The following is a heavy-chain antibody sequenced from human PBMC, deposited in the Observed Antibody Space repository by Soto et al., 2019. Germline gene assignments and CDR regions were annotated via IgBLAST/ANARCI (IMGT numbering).Heavy chain of an antibody. V-gene: IGHV1-69*12. Sequence: QVQLVQSGAEVKKPGSSVKVSCKASGGTFSSYAISWVRQAPGQGLEWMGGIIPIFGTANYAQRFQGRVTITADESPSTDYMELSSLRSEDTAVYYCARVGCSGGSCPKNYYYGMDVWGQGPTVTVSS. CDR3: ARVGCSGGSCPKNYYYGMDV. D-gene: IGHD2-15*01. J-gene: IGHJ6*02. CDR2: IIPIFGTA. CDR1: GGTFSSYA.